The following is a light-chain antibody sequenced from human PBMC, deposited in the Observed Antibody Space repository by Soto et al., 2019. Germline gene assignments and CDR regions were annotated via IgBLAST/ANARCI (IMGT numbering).Light chain of an antibody. Sequence: EIVLTQSPGTLSLSPGETATLSCRASQSVTDNYLAWYQQKPGQAPRLLIYDASNRATGVPARFSGSGSGTDFTLTISSLEPEDFAVYYCQQRSIWPWTFGQGTKVDI. CDR2: DAS. CDR3: QQRSIWPWT. CDR1: QSVTDNY. J-gene: IGKJ1*01. V-gene: IGKV3-11*01.